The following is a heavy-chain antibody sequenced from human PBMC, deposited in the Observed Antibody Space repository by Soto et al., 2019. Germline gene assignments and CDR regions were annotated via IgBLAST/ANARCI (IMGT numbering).Heavy chain of an antibody. Sequence: PSETLSLTCTVSGGSISSGDYYWSWIRQPPEKGLEWIGYIYYSGSTYYNPSLKSRVTISVDTSKNQFSLKLSSVTAADTAVYYCARRRAYYYDSSGSDFDYWGQGTLVTVSS. D-gene: IGHD3-22*01. CDR3: ARRRAYYYDSSGSDFDY. CDR2: IYYSGST. V-gene: IGHV4-30-4*01. J-gene: IGHJ4*02. CDR1: GGSISSGDYY.